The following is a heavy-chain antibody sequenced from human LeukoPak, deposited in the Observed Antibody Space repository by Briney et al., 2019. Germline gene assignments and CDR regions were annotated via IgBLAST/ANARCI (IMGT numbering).Heavy chain of an antibody. CDR2: ISWDGGST. V-gene: IGHV3-43*01. CDR1: GFTFDDYT. D-gene: IGHD6-13*01. J-gene: IGHJ3*02. Sequence: GGSLRLSCAASGFTFDDYTMHWVRQAPGKGLEWVSLISWDGGSTYYADSVKGRFTISRDNSKNSLYPQMNSLRTEDTALYYCAKDTTRSSWYYGHDAFDIWGQGTMVTVSS. CDR3: AKDTTRSSWYYGHDAFDI.